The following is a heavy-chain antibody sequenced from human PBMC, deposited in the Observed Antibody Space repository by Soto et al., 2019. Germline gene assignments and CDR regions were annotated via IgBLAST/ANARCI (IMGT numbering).Heavy chain of an antibody. V-gene: IGHV5-10-1*01. D-gene: IGHD2-21*01. CDR3: ARPYSGGEDTDV. Sequence: GESLKISCKGSGYNFISYWISWVRQMPGKGLEWMGRIDPSDSYTNYSPSFQGHVTISADKSISTAYLQWSSLKASDTAMYYCARPYSGGEDTDVWGQGTTVTVSS. CDR1: GYNFISYW. J-gene: IGHJ6*02. CDR2: IDPSDSYT.